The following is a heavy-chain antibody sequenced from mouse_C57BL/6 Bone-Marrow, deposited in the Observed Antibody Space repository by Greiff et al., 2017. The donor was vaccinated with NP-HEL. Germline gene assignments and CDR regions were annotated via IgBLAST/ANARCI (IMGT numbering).Heavy chain of an antibody. D-gene: IGHD1-1*01. CDR3: ARNSGSSLYYAMDY. CDR1: GYTFTSYW. CDR2: IDPSDSYT. J-gene: IGHJ4*01. Sequence: QVHVKQPGAELVKPGASVKLSCKASGYTFTSYWMQWVKQRPGQGLEWIGEIDPSDSYTNYNQKFKGKATLTVDTSSSTAYMQLSSLTSEDSAVYYCARNSGSSLYYAMDYWGQGTSVTVSS. V-gene: IGHV1-50*01.